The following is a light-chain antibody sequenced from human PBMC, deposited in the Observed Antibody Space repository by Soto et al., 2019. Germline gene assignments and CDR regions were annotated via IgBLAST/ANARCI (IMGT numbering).Light chain of an antibody. Sequence: EIVMSPSPYTLSVSHCERATLSCMASQSVSILLAWYQQKPGQAPRLLIYGGSSRATGIPVRFSGSGSETDFTLTISRLEPEDFAVYYCQQYGSSPRTFGQGTKVDIK. CDR1: QSVSIL. CDR3: QQYGSSPRT. J-gene: IGKJ1*01. CDR2: GGS. V-gene: IGKV3-20*01.